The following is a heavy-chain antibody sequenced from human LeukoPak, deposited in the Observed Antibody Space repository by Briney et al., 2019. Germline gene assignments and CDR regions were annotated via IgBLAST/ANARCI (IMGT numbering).Heavy chain of an antibody. D-gene: IGHD6-19*01. CDR2: IYSTGST. Sequence: SETLSLTCSVSGSSISNYYWSWIRQSPGKGLEWIGYIYSTGSTDYNPSLRSRVTISVETSKNQFSLRLSSVTAADTAVYFCARHEGLARPFDYWGQGTLVPVSS. CDR3: ARHEGLARPFDY. J-gene: IGHJ4*02. CDR1: GSSISNYY. V-gene: IGHV4-59*08.